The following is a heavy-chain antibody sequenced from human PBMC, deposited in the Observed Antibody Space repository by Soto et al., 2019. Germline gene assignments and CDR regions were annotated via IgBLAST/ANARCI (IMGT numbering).Heavy chain of an antibody. CDR2: MNPNSGNT. CDR1: GYTFTSYD. Sequence: QVQLVQSGAEVKKPGASVKVSCKASGYTFTSYDINWVRQATGQGLGWMGWMNPNSGNTGYAQKFQGRVTMTRNTSISTAYMELSSLRSEDPAVYYCSRAYYYDRSGYLLPCGYWGQGTLVTVSS. V-gene: IGHV1-8*01. CDR3: SRAYYYDRSGYLLPCGY. D-gene: IGHD3-22*01. J-gene: IGHJ4*02.